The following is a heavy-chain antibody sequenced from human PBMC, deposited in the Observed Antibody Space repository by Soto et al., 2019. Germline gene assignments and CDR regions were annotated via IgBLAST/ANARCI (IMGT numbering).Heavy chain of an antibody. CDR1: GGTFSSYA. CDR2: IIPIFGTA. Sequence: SVKVSCKASGGTFSSYAISWVRQAPGRGLEWMGGIIPIFGTANYAQKFQGRVTITADESTSTAYMELSSLRSEDTAVYYCARNMVRGVTYYYYGMGVWGQGTTVTVSS. V-gene: IGHV1-69*13. CDR3: ARNMVRGVTYYYYGMGV. J-gene: IGHJ6*02. D-gene: IGHD3-10*01.